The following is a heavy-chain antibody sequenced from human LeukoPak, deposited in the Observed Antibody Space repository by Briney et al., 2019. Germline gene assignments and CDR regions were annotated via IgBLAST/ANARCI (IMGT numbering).Heavy chain of an antibody. J-gene: IGHJ4*02. V-gene: IGHV4-59*01. Sequence: SETLSLTCTVSGGSISSYYWSWIRKPPGTGLERIGYIYYSGSSDSNPSLTSRVAITVATSKNQFSLKLSSVTAADTAVYSCARGRLARSPYFDYWGQGTLVTVSS. CDR1: GGSISSYY. CDR3: ARGRLARSPYFDY. CDR2: IYYSGSS. D-gene: IGHD6-19*01.